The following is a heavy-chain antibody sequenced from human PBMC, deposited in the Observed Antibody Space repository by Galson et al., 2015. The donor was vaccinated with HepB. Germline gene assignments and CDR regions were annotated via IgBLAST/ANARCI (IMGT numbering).Heavy chain of an antibody. Sequence: SVKVSCKASGYTFTGYYMHWVRQAPGQGLEWMGWINPNSGGTNYAQKFQGRVTMTRDTSISTAYMELSRLRSDDTAVYYCARDRRKSSWYWFDPWGQGTLVTVSS. V-gene: IGHV1-2*02. CDR1: GYTFTGYY. CDR2: INPNSGGT. J-gene: IGHJ5*02. CDR3: ARDRRKSSWYWFDP. D-gene: IGHD6-13*01.